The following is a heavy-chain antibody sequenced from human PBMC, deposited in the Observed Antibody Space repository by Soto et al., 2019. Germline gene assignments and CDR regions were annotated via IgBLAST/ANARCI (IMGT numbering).Heavy chain of an antibody. CDR2: IYYSGRT. Sequence: SETLSLTCIVSGESISSSSYYWGWIRQPPGKGLEWIGSIYYSGRTYYNPSFKSRVTISIDTSKNQFSLKLSSVTATDTAVYYCARQRTTVVTQAYFDHWSQGALVTVSS. D-gene: IGHD2-21*02. V-gene: IGHV4-39*01. J-gene: IGHJ4*02. CDR3: ARQRTTVVTQAYFDH. CDR1: GESISSSSYY.